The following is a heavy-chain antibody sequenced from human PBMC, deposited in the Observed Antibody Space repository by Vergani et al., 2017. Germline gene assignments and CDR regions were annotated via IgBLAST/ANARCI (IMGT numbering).Heavy chain of an antibody. CDR2: INPNSGGT. D-gene: IGHD2-2*01. CDR1: GYTFTDYF. J-gene: IGHJ4*02. Sequence: QVQLVQSGAEVKKPGASVKVSCKASGYTFTDYFMHWVRLAPGQVLEWLGWINPNSGGTNYAQKFQGRVTMTRETSISTAYMELSNLRSDDTDVYYCARVGTSSNRDYFDYGGQGTLVTVSS. CDR3: ARVGTSSNRDYFDY. V-gene: IGHV1-2*02.